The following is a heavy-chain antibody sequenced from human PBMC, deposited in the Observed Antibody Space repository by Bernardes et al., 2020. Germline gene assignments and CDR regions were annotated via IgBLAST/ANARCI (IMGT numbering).Heavy chain of an antibody. CDR2: IYYSGST. CDR1: GGSISSSSYY. V-gene: IGHV4-39*01. Sequence: SETLSLTCTVSGGSISSSSYYWGWIRQPPGKGLEWIGSIYYSGSTYYNPSLKSRVTISVDTSKNQFSLKLSSVTAADTAVYYCARHGTIALVDYWGQGTLVTVSS. CDR3: ARHGTIALVDY. D-gene: IGHD2-21*01. J-gene: IGHJ4*02.